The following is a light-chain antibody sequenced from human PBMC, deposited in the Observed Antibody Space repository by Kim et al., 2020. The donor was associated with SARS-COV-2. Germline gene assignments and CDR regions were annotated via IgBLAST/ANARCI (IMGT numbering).Light chain of an antibody. CDR3: QQYGGSPVYT. CDR2: GAS. V-gene: IGKV3-20*01. Sequence: PGDTATLSCRPTQSISSDYLAWYQQKPGQAPRLLIYGASSRATGIPDRFVSSGSGTDFTLTISGLEPEDFAVYYCQQYGGSPVYTFGQGTKL. CDR1: QSISSDY. J-gene: IGKJ2*01.